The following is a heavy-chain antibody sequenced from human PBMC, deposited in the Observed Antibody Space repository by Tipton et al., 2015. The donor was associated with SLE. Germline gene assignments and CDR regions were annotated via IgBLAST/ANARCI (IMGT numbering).Heavy chain of an antibody. Sequence: TLFLTCTVSGGSISSYYWSWIRQPPGKGLEWIGYIYYSGSINYNPSLKSRVTISVDTSKNQFSLKLSSVTAADTAVYYCASLGDWYFDLWGRGTLVTVSS. CDR3: ASLGDWYFDL. J-gene: IGHJ2*01. CDR1: GGSISSYY. D-gene: IGHD3-10*01. CDR2: IYYSGSI. V-gene: IGHV4-59*08.